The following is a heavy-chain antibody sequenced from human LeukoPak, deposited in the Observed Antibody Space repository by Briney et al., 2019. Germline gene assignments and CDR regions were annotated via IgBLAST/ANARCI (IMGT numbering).Heavy chain of an antibody. J-gene: IGHJ6*03. CDR1: GGTFSSYA. Sequence: ASVKVSCKASGGTFSSYAISWVRQAPGQGLEWMGGIIPIFGTANYAQKFQGRVTITTDESTSTAYMELSSLGSEDTAVYYCARVTRDCSSTSCPSDYYYYYMDVWGKGTTVTVSS. V-gene: IGHV1-69*05. CDR2: IIPIFGTA. CDR3: ARVTRDCSSTSCPSDYYYYYMDV. D-gene: IGHD2-2*01.